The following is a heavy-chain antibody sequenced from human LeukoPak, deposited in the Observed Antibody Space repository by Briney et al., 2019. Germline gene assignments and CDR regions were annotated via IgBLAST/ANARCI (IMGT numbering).Heavy chain of an antibody. D-gene: IGHD3-22*01. J-gene: IGHJ4*02. CDR3: ASSRGIYYDSIFDY. Sequence: GGSLRLSCAASGFTFSSYAMHWVRQAPGKGLEWVAVISYDGSNKYYADSVKGRFTISRDNSKNTLYLQMNSLRAEDTAVNYCASSRGIYYDSIFDYWGQGTLVTVSS. CDR1: GFTFSSYA. CDR2: ISYDGSNK. V-gene: IGHV3-30-3*01.